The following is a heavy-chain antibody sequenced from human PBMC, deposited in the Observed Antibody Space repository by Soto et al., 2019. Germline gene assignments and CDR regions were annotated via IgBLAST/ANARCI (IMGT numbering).Heavy chain of an antibody. V-gene: IGHV3-9*01. J-gene: IGHJ5*02. CDR2: INWNSGIT. CDR1: GFTFEDHA. Sequence: EVHLVESGGGLVQPGRSLRLSCAAIGFTFEDHAMHWIRQVPGKGLEWVAGINWNSGITGYADSVKGRFTISRDNANNSLHLEMNSLKSEDKALYYCAKGRGALTVVSNWFDPWGQGTQVTVSS. D-gene: IGHD3-22*01. CDR3: AKGRGALTVVSNWFDP.